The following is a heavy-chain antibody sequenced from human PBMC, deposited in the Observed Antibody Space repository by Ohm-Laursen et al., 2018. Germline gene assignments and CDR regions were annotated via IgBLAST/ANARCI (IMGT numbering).Heavy chain of an antibody. V-gene: IGHV3-30*18. CDR3: AKGSHYYGMDV. CDR1: GFTFSNYA. CDR2: MSYDGSNQ. Sequence: SLRLSCSASGFTFSNYAMHWVRQAPGKGLEWVAVMSYDGSNQYYVDSVKGRFTISRDNSKNTLYLQMNSLRAEDTAVYYCAKGSHYYGMDVWGQGTTVTVSS. J-gene: IGHJ6*02.